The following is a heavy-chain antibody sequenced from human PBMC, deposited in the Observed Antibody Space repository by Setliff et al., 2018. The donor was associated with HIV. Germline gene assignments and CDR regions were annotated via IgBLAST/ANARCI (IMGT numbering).Heavy chain of an antibody. D-gene: IGHD6-19*01. J-gene: IGHJ4*02. CDR3: AREGRHYSSAWTFDY. V-gene: IGHV4-61*10. CDR1: GGSISSGSYY. CDR2: IYHSGST. Sequence: SETLSLTCTVSGGSISSGSYYWSWIRQPAGKGLEWIGYIYHSGSTNYNPSLKSRVTISVDTSKNQFFLKLSSVTAADTAVYYCAREGRHYSSAWTFDYWGQGTLITVSS.